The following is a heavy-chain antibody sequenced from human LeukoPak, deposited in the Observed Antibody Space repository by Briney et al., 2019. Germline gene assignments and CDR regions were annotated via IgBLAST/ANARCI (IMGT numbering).Heavy chain of an antibody. CDR1: GFXFSSYD. CDR3: ARASYYYGSGSYYFDY. CDR2: IGTAGDT. D-gene: IGHD3-10*01. Sequence: GGSLRLSCAASGFXFSSYDIHWVRQATGKGLEWVSAIGTAGDTYYPGSVKGRFTISRENAKNSLYLQMNSLRAGDTAVYYCARASYYYGSGSYYFDYWGQGTLVTVSS. J-gene: IGHJ4*02. V-gene: IGHV3-13*04.